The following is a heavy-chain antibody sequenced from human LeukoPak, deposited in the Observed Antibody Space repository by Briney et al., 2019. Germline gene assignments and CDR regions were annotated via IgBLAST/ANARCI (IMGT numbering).Heavy chain of an antibody. CDR3: AKDLYDSSAYFLGNDY. CDR1: GASIASGEYY. V-gene: IGHV4-30-4*01. D-gene: IGHD3-22*01. J-gene: IGHJ4*02. CDR2: VTYTGIT. Sequence: PSETLSLTCTVSGASIASGEYYCSWIRQPPGKGLEWIGYVTYTGITNYNPSLSSRVSTSVDTSKNQFSQNLRSVTAADTAVYYCAKDLYDSSAYFLGNDYWGQGTLVTVSS.